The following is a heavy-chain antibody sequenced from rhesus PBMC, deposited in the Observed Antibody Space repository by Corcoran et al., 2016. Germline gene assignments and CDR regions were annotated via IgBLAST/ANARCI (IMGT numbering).Heavy chain of an antibody. D-gene: IGHD4-23*01. CDR1: GGSIRSSY. J-gene: IGHJ2*01. Sequence: QLQLQESGPGLVKPSETLSLTCAVSGGSIRSSYWRWIRQAPGKGLEGIGYIYGSGSSTNYNPSLKSRVTLSVDTSKNQLSLKLSSVTAADTAVYYCARGLDEYSNSYWYFDLWGPGTPITISS. CDR2: IYGSGSST. CDR3: ARGLDEYSNSYWYFDL. V-gene: IGHV4-169*01.